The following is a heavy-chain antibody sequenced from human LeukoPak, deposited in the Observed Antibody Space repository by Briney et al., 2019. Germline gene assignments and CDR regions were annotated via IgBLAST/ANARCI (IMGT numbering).Heavy chain of an antibody. J-gene: IGHJ4*02. D-gene: IGHD2-21*02. CDR1: GYTFTSYY. CDR3: ARAHIAYCGGDCPLGY. Sequence: VSVKVSCKASGYTFTSYYMHWVRQAPGQGLEWMGIINPSGGSTSYAQKFQGRVTMTRDTSTSTVYMELSSLRSEDTAVYYCARAHIAYCGGDCPLGYWGQGTLVTVSS. CDR2: INPSGGST. V-gene: IGHV1-46*01.